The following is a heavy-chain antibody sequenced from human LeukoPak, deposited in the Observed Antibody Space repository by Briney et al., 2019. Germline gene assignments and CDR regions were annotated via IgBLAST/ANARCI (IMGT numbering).Heavy chain of an antibody. CDR2: INPNNGDT. Sequence: ASVKVSCKASGYSFTAQYMHWLRQAPGQGLEWMGWINPNNGDTKYAQSFLGRVTMTRDTSTTTAYMELSSLRSDDTAVYYCARDLGYDSSGYDYWGQGTLVTVSS. CDR3: ARDLGYDSSGYDY. CDR1: GYSFTAQY. J-gene: IGHJ4*02. D-gene: IGHD3-22*01. V-gene: IGHV1-2*02.